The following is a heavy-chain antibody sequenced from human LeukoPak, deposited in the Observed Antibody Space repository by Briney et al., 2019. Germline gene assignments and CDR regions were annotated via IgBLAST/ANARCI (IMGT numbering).Heavy chain of an antibody. CDR1: GYTFTTYA. Sequence: RAASVKVSCKASGYTFTTYAMHWVRQAPGQRLEWMGWINAGNGNTKYSQDFQDRVTITRDTSASTAYMEVSSLRSEDTAVYYCARVFSGWAPDYWGQGTLVTVSS. CDR3: ARVFSGWAPDY. V-gene: IGHV1-3*03. CDR2: INAGNGNT. J-gene: IGHJ4*02. D-gene: IGHD6-19*01.